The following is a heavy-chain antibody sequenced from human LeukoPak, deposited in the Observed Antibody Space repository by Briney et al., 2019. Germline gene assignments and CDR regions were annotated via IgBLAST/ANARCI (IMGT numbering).Heavy chain of an antibody. J-gene: IGHJ4*02. Sequence: GGSLRLSCAASGFTFSSYGMHWVRQAPGKGLEWVAVISYDGSNKYYADSVKGRFTISRDNSKNTLYLQMNSLRAENTAVYYCAKGPSEYCSSTSCYINGDYWGQGTLVTVSS. CDR2: ISYDGSNK. CDR1: GFTFSSYG. D-gene: IGHD2-2*02. CDR3: AKGPSEYCSSTSCYINGDY. V-gene: IGHV3-30*18.